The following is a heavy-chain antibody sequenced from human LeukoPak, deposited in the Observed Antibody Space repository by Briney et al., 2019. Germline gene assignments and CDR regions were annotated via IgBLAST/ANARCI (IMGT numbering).Heavy chain of an antibody. CDR1: GFTFSAYN. CDR2: ISSSSNYM. Sequence: GGSLRLSCVTSGFTFSAYNMNWVRQAPGKGLEWVSCISSSSNYMYYADSVKGRFTISRDNAKNSLYLQMNSLRAEDTAVYYCARDEGVSFDYWGQGTLVTVSS. CDR3: ARDEGVSFDY. J-gene: IGHJ4*02. V-gene: IGHV3-21*01.